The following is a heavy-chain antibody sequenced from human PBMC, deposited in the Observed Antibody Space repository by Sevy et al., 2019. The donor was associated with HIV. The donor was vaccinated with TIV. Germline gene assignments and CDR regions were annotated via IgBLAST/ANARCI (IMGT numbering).Heavy chain of an antibody. J-gene: IGHJ4*02. D-gene: IGHD3-22*01. CDR3: ARDSDGSGHYCLDYFDS. V-gene: IGHV1-18*01. CDR2: IRTYNGET. Sequence: ASVKVSCKTSGYTFINYPLSWVRQAPGQGLEWMGSIRTYNGETKYAQKFQGRATMTTDTSTSTAYMELRSLRSDDTAVYYCARDSDGSGHYCLDYFDSWGQGTLVTVSS. CDR1: GYTFINYP.